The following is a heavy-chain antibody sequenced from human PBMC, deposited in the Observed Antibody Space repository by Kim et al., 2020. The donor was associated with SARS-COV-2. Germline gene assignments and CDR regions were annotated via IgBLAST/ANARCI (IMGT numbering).Heavy chain of an antibody. J-gene: IGHJ4*02. CDR3: AKDQDIVVVPAAPADY. Sequence: SVKGRFTISRDHSKNTLYLRMNSLRAEDTAVYYCAKDQDIVVVPAAPADYWGQGTLVTVSS. V-gene: IGHV3-33*06. D-gene: IGHD2-2*01.